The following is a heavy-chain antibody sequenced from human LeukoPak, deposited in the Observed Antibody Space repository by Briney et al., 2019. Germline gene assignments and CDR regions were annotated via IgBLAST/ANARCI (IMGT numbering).Heavy chain of an antibody. Sequence: SETLSLTCTVSGGSISSGSYYWSWIRQPAGKGLEWIGRIYTSGSTNYNPSLKSRVTISVDTSKNQFSLKLSSVTAADTAVYYCARRGYSSSWYVYFDYWGQGTLVTVSS. D-gene: IGHD6-13*01. V-gene: IGHV4-61*02. CDR2: IYTSGST. CDR3: ARRGYSSSWYVYFDY. CDR1: GGSISSGSYY. J-gene: IGHJ4*02.